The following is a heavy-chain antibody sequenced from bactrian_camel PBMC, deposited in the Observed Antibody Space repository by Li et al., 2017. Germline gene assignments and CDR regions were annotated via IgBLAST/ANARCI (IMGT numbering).Heavy chain of an antibody. CDR1: EFTFSFA. V-gene: IGHV3S7*01. CDR2: RLTDGSRI. Sequence: HVQLVESGGGLVQPGGSRRLACAHSEFTFSFAVSWVRQAPGKGLEWVSSRLTDGSRIYYADSVRGRFIISRDDVKKVSYLQMNSLKPEDTARYYCVTFGDYGYDIGHWGQGTQVTVS. CDR3: VTFGDYGYDIGH. J-gene: IGHJ4*01. D-gene: IGHD4*01.